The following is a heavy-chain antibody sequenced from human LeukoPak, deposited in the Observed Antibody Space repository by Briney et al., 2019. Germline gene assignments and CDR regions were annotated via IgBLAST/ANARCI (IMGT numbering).Heavy chain of an antibody. CDR2: IYHDGST. Sequence: SETLSLTCDVSGVSISSSHWWTWVRQPPGKGLEWIGEIYHDGSTNYNPSLKSRVTISIDKSKNEFSLKLTSVTAADTAFYYCARDYYDSSGKLGSRFDAWGQGTLVTVSS. CDR1: GVSISSSHW. CDR3: ARDYYDSSGKLGSRFDA. V-gene: IGHV4-4*02. J-gene: IGHJ5*02. D-gene: IGHD3-22*01.